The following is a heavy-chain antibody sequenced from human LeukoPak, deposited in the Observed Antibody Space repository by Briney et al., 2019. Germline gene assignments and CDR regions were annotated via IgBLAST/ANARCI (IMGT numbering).Heavy chain of an antibody. J-gene: IGHJ4*02. CDR1: GFTLTTYA. CDR3: AKDGYNWIPFDD. Sequence: GSLRLSCVASGFTLTTYALIWVRQAPGKGLEGVSSVSGTGFTNHYANSLKSRFTISTDTSKNILYLEMSSLRAEDTAVYYCAKDGYNWIPFDDWGQGTLVAVSS. D-gene: IGHD1-20*01. V-gene: IGHV3-23*01. CDR2: VSGTGFTN.